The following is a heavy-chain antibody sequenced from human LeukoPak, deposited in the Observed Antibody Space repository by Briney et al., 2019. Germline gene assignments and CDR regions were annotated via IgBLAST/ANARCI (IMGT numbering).Heavy chain of an antibody. CDR3: ARGGYCSGGSCYPLDY. Sequence: SETLSLTCAVSGGSISSSNWWSWVRQPPGKGLEWIGEIYHSGNTNYNPSLKSRVTISVDKSKNQFSLKLSSVTAADTAVYYCARGGYCSGGSCYPLDYWGQGTLVTVSS. V-gene: IGHV4-4*02. CDR1: GGSISSSNW. J-gene: IGHJ4*02. D-gene: IGHD2-15*01. CDR2: IYHSGNT.